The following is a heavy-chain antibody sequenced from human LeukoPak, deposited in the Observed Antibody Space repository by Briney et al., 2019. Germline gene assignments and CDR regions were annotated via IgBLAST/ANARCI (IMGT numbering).Heavy chain of an antibody. CDR1: GGSISSSSAY. Sequence: SETLSLTCTVSGGSISSSSAYWGCIRQPPGKGLEWIGSIYYSKNTYYNPSLQSRVTISADTSKNQFSLKLTSVTAADTAIYYCGKTDIYFNPIDYWGPASLVPVSS. V-gene: IGHV4-39*07. CDR2: IYYSKNT. J-gene: IGHJ4*02. D-gene: IGHD3-9*01. CDR3: GKTDIYFNPIDY.